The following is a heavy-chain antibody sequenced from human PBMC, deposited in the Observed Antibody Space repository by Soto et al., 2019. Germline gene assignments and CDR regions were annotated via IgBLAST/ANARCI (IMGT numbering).Heavy chain of an antibody. V-gene: IGHV1-69*01. CDR1: GGTFSSYA. CDR3: AREGGGGVDIVATMALDY. CDR2: IIPIFGTA. Sequence: QVQLVQSGAEVKKPGSSVKVSCKASGGTFSSYAISWVRQAPGQGLEWMGGIIPIFGTANYAQKFQGRVKTTAGESNSQAHMGLSSLGSEETAVYSCAREGGGGVDIVATMALDYWGQGTLVTVSS. J-gene: IGHJ4*02. D-gene: IGHD5-12*01.